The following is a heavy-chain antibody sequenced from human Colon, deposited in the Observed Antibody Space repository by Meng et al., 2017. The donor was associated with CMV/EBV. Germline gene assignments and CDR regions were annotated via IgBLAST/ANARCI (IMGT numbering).Heavy chain of an antibody. CDR2: ITKSRSPT. CDR1: GFTFSSHW. J-gene: IGHJ6*02. V-gene: IGHV3-48*04. Sequence: GESLKISCAASGFTFSSHWMHWVRQAPGKGLEWVSYITKSRSPTNYADSVKGRFTISRDNAKNSLYLQMNSLRSEDTAVYYCARLLYYGMDVWGQGTTVTVSS. CDR3: ARLLYYGMDV.